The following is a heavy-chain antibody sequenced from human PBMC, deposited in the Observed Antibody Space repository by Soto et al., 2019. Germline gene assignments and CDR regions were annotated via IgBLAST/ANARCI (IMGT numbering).Heavy chain of an antibody. D-gene: IGHD6-6*01. Sequence: SVKVSCKASGGTFSSYAISWVRQAPGQGLEWMGGIIPIFGTANYAQKFQGRVTITADKSTSTAYMELSSLRSEDTAVYYCARDPRGAARLWFDPWGQGTLVTVSS. J-gene: IGHJ5*02. CDR2: IIPIFGTA. V-gene: IGHV1-69*06. CDR1: GGTFSSYA. CDR3: ARDPRGAARLWFDP.